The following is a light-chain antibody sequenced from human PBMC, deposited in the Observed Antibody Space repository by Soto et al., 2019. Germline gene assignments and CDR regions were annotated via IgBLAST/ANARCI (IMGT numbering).Light chain of an antibody. V-gene: IGKV1-27*01. Sequence: DIQMTQSPSSLSASVGDRVTITCRASQGIGNYLAWYQQRPGKVPKRLIYAASTLQSGVPSRFSGSGSGTDFTLAISSLLPEDVATYYCQDLDSAAFTFGRETKVDIK. J-gene: IGKJ3*01. CDR3: QDLDSAAFT. CDR1: QGIGNY. CDR2: AAS.